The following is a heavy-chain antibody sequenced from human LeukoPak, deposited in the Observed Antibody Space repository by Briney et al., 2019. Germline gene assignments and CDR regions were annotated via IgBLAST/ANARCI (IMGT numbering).Heavy chain of an antibody. V-gene: IGHV3-11*04. D-gene: IGHD3-22*01. J-gene: IGHJ4*02. Sequence: GGSLRLPCAASGFTFSDYYMSWIRQAPGKGLEWVSYISSSGSTIYYADSVKGRFTISRDNAKNSLYLQMNSLRAEDTAVYYCARDLNYDSTYFDYWGQGTLVTVSS. CDR1: GFTFSDYY. CDR3: ARDLNYDSTYFDY. CDR2: ISSSGSTI.